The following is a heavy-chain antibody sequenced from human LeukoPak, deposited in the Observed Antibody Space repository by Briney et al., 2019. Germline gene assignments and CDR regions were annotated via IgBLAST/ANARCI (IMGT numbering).Heavy chain of an antibody. Sequence: GGSLRLSCATSGFTFSSYWMHWVRQAPGKGLEWVSGINWNGGSTGYADSVKGRFTISRDNAKSSLYVQMNSLRAEDTAVYYCARAGDSYGHPTDYWGQGTLVTVSS. J-gene: IGHJ4*02. CDR3: ARAGDSYGHPTDY. CDR2: INWNGGST. D-gene: IGHD5-18*01. CDR1: GFTFSSYW. V-gene: IGHV3-20*04.